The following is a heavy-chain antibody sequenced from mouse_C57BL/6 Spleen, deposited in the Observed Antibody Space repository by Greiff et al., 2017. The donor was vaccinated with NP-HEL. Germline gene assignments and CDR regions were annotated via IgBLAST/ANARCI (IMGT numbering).Heavy chain of an antibody. Sequence: QVQLQQSGAELVRPGTSVKVSCKASGYAFTNYLIAWVKQRPGQGLEWIGVINPGSGGTNYNEKFKGKATLTADKSSSTAYMQLSSLTSEDSAVYFCAREGNYYYGSSPLGYWGQGTTLTVSS. CDR3: AREGNYYYGSSPLGY. V-gene: IGHV1-54*01. J-gene: IGHJ2*01. CDR2: INPGSGGT. D-gene: IGHD1-1*01. CDR1: GYAFTNYL.